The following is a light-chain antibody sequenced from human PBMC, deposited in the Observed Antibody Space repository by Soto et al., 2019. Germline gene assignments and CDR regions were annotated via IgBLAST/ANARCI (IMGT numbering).Light chain of an antibody. J-gene: IGKJ5*01. CDR2: AAS. CDR3: QQSYSTPPIT. Sequence: DIQMTQSPSSLTASVRNRVTITCRASQSVSSYLNWYQQKPGKAPKLLIYAASSLQSGVPSRFSGSGSGTDFTLTISSLQPEDFATYYCQQSYSTPPITFGQGTRLE. V-gene: IGKV1-39*01. CDR1: QSVSSY.